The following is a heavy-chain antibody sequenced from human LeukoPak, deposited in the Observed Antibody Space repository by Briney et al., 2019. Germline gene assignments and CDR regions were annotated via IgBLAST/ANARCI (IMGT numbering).Heavy chain of an antibody. V-gene: IGHV4-39*01. CDR2: IYYSGST. CDR1: GGSISSSSYY. J-gene: IGHJ6*02. CDR3: ARASGFGELPRVYYYYGMDV. D-gene: IGHD3-10*01. Sequence: PSETLSLTCTVSGGSISSSSYYWGWLRQPPGKGLEWIGSIYYSGSTYYNPSLKSRVTISVDTSKNQFSLKLSSVTAADTAVYYCARASGFGELPRVYYYYGMDVWGQGTTVTVSS.